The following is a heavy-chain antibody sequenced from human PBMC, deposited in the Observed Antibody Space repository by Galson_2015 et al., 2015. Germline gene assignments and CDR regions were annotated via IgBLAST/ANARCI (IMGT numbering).Heavy chain of an antibody. CDR3: ARGPHQYCSGGSCYGEVFDY. Sequence: SLRLSCAASGFTFSSYWMHWVRQAPGKGLVWVSRINSDGSSTSYADSVKGRFTISRDSAKNTLYLQMNSLRAEDTAVYYCARGPHQYCSGGSCYGEVFDYWGQGTLVTVSS. V-gene: IGHV3-74*01. J-gene: IGHJ4*02. CDR2: INSDGSST. CDR1: GFTFSSYW. D-gene: IGHD2-15*01.